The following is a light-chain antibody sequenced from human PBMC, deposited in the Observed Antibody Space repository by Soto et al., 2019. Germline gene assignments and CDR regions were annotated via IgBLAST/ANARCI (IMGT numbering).Light chain of an antibody. J-gene: IGKJ2*01. CDR3: QQYGSSPYT. CDR2: GAS. Sequence: EIVLTQSPGTLSLSPGERATLSCRASQSVSSSYLAWYQQKPGQAPRLLIYGASNRATGIPDTFRVSGSGTDFTLTISRLEPEDFAIYYCQQYGSSPYTFGQGTKLEIK. CDR1: QSVSSSY. V-gene: IGKV3-20*01.